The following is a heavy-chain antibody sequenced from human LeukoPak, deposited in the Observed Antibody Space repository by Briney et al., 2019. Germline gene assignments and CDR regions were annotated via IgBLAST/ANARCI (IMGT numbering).Heavy chain of an antibody. CDR1: GGSISSGSYY. CDR2: IYTSGST. D-gene: IGHD3-10*01. V-gene: IGHV4-61*02. CDR3: ARGFYGSGSYSQFDY. Sequence: PSETLSLTCTVSGGSISSGSYYWSWIRQPAGKGLEWIGRIYTSGSTNYNPSLKSRVTISIDTSKNQFSLKLSSVTAADTAVYYCARGFYGSGSYSQFDYWGQGTLVTVSS. J-gene: IGHJ4*02.